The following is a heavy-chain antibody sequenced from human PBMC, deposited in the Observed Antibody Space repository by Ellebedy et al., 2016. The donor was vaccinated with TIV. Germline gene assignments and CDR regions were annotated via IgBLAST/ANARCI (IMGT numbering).Heavy chain of an antibody. D-gene: IGHD6-13*01. Sequence: GSLRLSXSVSGGSVSSVSHYWTWIRQPPGKGLEWIGYIYYNGHTNYNPSLKSRLALSVDTSKNQFSLRLNSVTAADTALYHCARVSIAAAGLDYWGQGTLVSVSS. CDR1: GGSVSSVSHY. J-gene: IGHJ4*02. CDR2: IYYNGHT. V-gene: IGHV4-61*01. CDR3: ARVSIAAAGLDY.